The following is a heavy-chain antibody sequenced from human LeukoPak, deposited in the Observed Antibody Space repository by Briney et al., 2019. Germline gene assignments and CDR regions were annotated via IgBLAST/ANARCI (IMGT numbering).Heavy chain of an antibody. D-gene: IGHD3-22*01. Sequence: GGSLRLSCAASGSTFSSYAMHWVRQAPGKGLEWVAVISYDGSNKYYADSVKGRFTISRDNSKNTLYLQMNSLRAEDTAVYYCARATSSGYYYGFDYWGQGTLVTVSS. J-gene: IGHJ4*02. CDR3: ARATSSGYYYGFDY. CDR2: ISYDGSNK. CDR1: GSTFSSYA. V-gene: IGHV3-30-3*01.